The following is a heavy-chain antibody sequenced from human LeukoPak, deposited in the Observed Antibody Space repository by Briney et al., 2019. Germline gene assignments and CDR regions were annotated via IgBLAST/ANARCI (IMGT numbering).Heavy chain of an antibody. D-gene: IGHD1-26*01. CDR2: IYTTGAT. Sequence: PSETLSLTCTVSGGSIRSYFWGWVRQPAGMGLEWIGRIYTTGATFYNPSLKTRLTMSIDTSKDQFSLRLTSVVAADTAVYYCARQGYTASYYFLDYWSQGTLVTVSS. CDR1: GGSIRSYF. CDR3: ARQGYTASYYFLDY. J-gene: IGHJ4*02. V-gene: IGHV4-4*07.